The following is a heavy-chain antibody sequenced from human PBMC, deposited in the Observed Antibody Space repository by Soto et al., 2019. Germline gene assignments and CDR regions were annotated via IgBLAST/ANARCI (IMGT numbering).Heavy chain of an antibody. CDR2: ISGYNGNT. CDR1: CYIFTSYG. D-gene: IGHD2-2*01. CDR3: ARGPRYCSSTTCFAGVNWFDP. J-gene: IGHJ5*02. V-gene: IGHV1-18*04. Sequence: SDKVSSKASCYIFTSYGISWVRQGTVQGLEWMGWISGYNGNTNYAQKVQGRVTMTTDTSTNTAYMELRSLKSDDTAVYYCARGPRYCSSTTCFAGVNWFDPWGQGTPVTVYS.